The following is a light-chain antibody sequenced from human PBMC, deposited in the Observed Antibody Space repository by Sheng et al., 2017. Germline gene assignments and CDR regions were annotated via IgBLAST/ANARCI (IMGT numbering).Light chain of an antibody. CDR1: QSVNGN. CDR2: DAS. J-gene: IGKJ4*01. Sequence: EIVMTQSPVTLSVSPGERATLSCRASQSVNGNLAWYQQKPGQGPRLLIYDASTRATGVPARFSGSGSGTEFTLTIRSLQSEDFSFYYCQQYNDWPLTFGGGTKVEI. CDR3: QQYNDWPLT. V-gene: IGKV3-15*01.